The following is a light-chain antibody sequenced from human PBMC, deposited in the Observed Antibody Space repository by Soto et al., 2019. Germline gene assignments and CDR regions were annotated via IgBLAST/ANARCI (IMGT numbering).Light chain of an antibody. Sequence: DIPMTQSPSTLSASVGDRVTITCRASQSLSTRLAWYQQKPGKAPKLLIYDASSLESGVPSRFSGSGSGTEFTLTISSLQPDDVATYYCQQYNSYWTYGQGTKVEIK. CDR1: QSLSTR. CDR2: DAS. J-gene: IGKJ1*01. V-gene: IGKV1-5*01. CDR3: QQYNSYWT.